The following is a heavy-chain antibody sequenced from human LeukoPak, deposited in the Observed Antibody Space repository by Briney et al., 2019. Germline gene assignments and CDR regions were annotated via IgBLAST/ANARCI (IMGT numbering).Heavy chain of an antibody. CDR2: INHSGST. J-gene: IGHJ6*03. Sequence: SETLSLTCAVYGGSFSGYYWSWIRQPPGKGLEWIGEINHSGSTNYNRSLKSRVTISVDTSKNQFSLKLSSVTAADTAVYYCARVRGYYYYYMDVWGKGTTVTVSS. V-gene: IGHV4-34*01. CDR3: ARVRGYYYYYMDV. CDR1: GGSFSGYY. D-gene: IGHD2-15*01.